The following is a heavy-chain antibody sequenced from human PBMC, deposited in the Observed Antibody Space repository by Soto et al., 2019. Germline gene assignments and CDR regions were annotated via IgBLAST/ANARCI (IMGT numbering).Heavy chain of an antibody. Sequence: PSETLSLTCAVSGGSISSGGYSWSWIRQPPGKGLEWIGYIYHSGSTYYNPSLKSRVTISVDRSKNQFSLKLSSVTAADKAVYYCARVALGYCSSTSCYGGWFDPWGQGTLVTSPQ. CDR2: IYHSGST. J-gene: IGHJ5*02. CDR1: GGSISSGGYS. D-gene: IGHD2-2*01. V-gene: IGHV4-30-2*01. CDR3: ARVALGYCSSTSCYGGWFDP.